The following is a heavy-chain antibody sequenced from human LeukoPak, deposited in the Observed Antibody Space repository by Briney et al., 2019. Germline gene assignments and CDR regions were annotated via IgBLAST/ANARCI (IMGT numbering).Heavy chain of an antibody. V-gene: IGHV3-23*01. Sequence: GGSLRLSCAGSGFIFSNYAMSWVRQAPGQGLEWVSTISNSGDATFYADAVKGRFTISRDNSKNTLYLQMYSLRAEDTAIYYCAKDGGLWVSAHWGDSWGRGTLVTVSS. D-gene: IGHD7-27*01. CDR2: ISNSGDAT. CDR1: GFIFSNYA. J-gene: IGHJ4*02. CDR3: AKDGGLWVSAHWGDS.